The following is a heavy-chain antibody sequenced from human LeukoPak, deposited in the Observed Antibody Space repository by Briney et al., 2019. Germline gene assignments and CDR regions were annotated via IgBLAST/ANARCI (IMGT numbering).Heavy chain of an antibody. J-gene: IGHJ3*02. D-gene: IGHD3-3*01. CDR1: GFTVSSNY. Sequence: GGSLRLSCAASGFTVSSNYMGWVRQAPGKGLEWVSVIYSGGSTYYADSVKGRFTISRDNSKNTLYLQMNSLRAEDTAVYYCASVGRYDFWSGYISRHDAFDIWGQGTMVTVSS. CDR2: IYSGGST. V-gene: IGHV3-66*01. CDR3: ASVGRYDFWSGYISRHDAFDI.